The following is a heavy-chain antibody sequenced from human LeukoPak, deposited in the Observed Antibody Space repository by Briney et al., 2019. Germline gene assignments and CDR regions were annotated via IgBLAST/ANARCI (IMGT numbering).Heavy chain of an antibody. Sequence: ASVKVSCKASGYTFTGYYMYWVRQAPGQGLEWMGWINPNSGGTNYAQKFQGRVTMTRDTSISTAYMELSRLRSDDTAVYYCARGHVDTAMVTVYWGQGTLVTVSS. D-gene: IGHD5-18*01. CDR1: GYTFTGYY. V-gene: IGHV1-2*02. CDR2: INPNSGGT. CDR3: ARGHVDTAMVTVY. J-gene: IGHJ4*02.